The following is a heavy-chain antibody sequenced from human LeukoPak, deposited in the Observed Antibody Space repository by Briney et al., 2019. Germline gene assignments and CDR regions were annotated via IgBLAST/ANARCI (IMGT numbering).Heavy chain of an antibody. CDR1: GYTFTSYY. V-gene: IGHV1-46*01. CDR2: INPSGGST. D-gene: IGHD6-13*01. Sequence: GASVKVSCKASGYTFTSYYMHWVRQAPGQGLEWMGIINPSGGSTSYAQKFQGRVTMTRDTSTSTVYMELSSLRSEDTAVYYCARVSFLYSSSWGFDPWGQGTLVTVSS. CDR3: ARVSFLYSSSWGFDP. J-gene: IGHJ5*02.